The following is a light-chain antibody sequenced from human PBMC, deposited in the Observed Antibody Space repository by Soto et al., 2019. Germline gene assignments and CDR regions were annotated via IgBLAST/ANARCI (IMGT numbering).Light chain of an antibody. CDR1: QSVSTNY. V-gene: IGKV3-20*01. CDR3: QQYGSSGT. CDR2: GAS. J-gene: IGKJ1*01. Sequence: EIVLTQSPGTLSLYPGERATLSCRASQSVSTNYLAWYQQKPGQAPRLLIYGASNRATGIPDRFSGSGSGPNVTLTISTLEPEDFAVYYCQQYGSSGTFGQGTKVDI.